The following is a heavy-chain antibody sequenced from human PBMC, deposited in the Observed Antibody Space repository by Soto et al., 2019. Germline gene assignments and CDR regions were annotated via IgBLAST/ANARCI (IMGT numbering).Heavy chain of an antibody. Sequence: SVKVSCKTSGDTFTNFGLSWVRQAPGQGLEWMGWIATYNSNKNYAQKFQGRLTLTTDTSTSTGYMELKSLEYDDTAVYYCARVLRGVVNWFDPWGQGTLVTVSS. CDR1: GDTFTNFG. CDR2: IATYNSNK. CDR3: ARVLRGVVNWFDP. J-gene: IGHJ5*02. V-gene: IGHV1-18*01. D-gene: IGHD3-10*01.